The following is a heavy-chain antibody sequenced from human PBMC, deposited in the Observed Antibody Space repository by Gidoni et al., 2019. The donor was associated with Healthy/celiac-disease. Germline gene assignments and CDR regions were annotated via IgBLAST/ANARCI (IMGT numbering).Heavy chain of an antibody. CDR3: AKDRRYSIYYFDY. CDR1: GFPFDDYA. Sequence: EVQLVESGGGLVQPGRSLILSCAASGFPFDDYAMHWVRQAPGKGLEWVSGISWKSGSIGYADSVKGRFTIARDNAKNSLYLQMNSLRAEDTALYYCAKDRRYSIYYFDYWGQGTLVTVSS. CDR2: ISWKSGSI. J-gene: IGHJ4*02. V-gene: IGHV3-9*01. D-gene: IGHD6-13*01.